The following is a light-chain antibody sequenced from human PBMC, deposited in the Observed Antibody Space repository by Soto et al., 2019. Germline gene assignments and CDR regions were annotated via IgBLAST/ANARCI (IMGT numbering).Light chain of an antibody. CDR1: QTVSSKY. Sequence: EIVLTQSPGTLSLSPGERATLSCRASQTVSSKYLAWYQQKSGQAPKLLIYGASSRASGIPDRFSGSGSGTGFTLTISRLEPGDFAVYYCQHRSNWLAFGGGTKVDIK. CDR2: GAS. J-gene: IGKJ4*01. V-gene: IGKV3D-20*02. CDR3: QHRSNWLA.